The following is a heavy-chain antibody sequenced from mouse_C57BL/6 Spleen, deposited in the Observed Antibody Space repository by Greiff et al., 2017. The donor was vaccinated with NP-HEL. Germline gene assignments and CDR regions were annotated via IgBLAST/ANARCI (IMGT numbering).Heavy chain of an antibody. D-gene: IGHD1-1*01. CDR2: IDPEAGET. CDR3: ARVTTVVAHYFDY. CDR1: GFNITDYY. V-gene: IGHV14-2*01. Sequence: VQLQQSGAELVKPGASVKLSCTASGFNITDYYMHWVKQRTEQGLEWIGRIDPEAGETKYAPKFQGKATITADTSSNTAYLQLSSLTSEDTAVYYCARVTTVVAHYFDYGGQGTTLTVST. J-gene: IGHJ2*01.